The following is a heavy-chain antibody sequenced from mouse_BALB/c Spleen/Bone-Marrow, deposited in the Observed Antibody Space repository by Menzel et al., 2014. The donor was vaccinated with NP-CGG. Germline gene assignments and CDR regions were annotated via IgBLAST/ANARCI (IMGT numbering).Heavy chain of an antibody. CDR3: ARDRKDSSGYYYTMDY. D-gene: IGHD3-2*01. V-gene: IGHV7-3*02. CDR1: GSTFTDYY. Sequence: EVMLVESGGGLVQPGGSLRLSCATSGSTFTDYYMSWVRQSPGKALEWLGFIRNKANGYTTEYSASVKGRFTISRDNSQSIFYLQMNTLRAEDSATYYRARDRKDSSGYYYTMDYWGQGTSVTVSS. J-gene: IGHJ4*01. CDR2: IRNKANGYTT.